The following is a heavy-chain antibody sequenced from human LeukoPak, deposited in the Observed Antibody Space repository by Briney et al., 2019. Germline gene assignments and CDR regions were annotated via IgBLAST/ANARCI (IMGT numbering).Heavy chain of an antibody. J-gene: IGHJ4*02. CDR3: ARMSSGRYLFDY. D-gene: IGHD3-10*01. CDR1: GFAFSSYS. V-gene: IGHV3-48*01. CDR2: SSSGSSII. Sequence: GGSLRLSCAASGFAFSSYSMNWVRQAPGKGLEWLSYSSSGSSIIYYADSVKGRFTISKDNAKNSLYLQMNSLRAEDTAVYYCARMSSGRYLFDYWGQGTLVTVSS.